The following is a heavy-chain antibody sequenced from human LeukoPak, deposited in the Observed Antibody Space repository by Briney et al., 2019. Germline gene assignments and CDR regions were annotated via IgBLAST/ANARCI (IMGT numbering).Heavy chain of an antibody. CDR3: ARVRGNSWSSALPDC. D-gene: IGHD2/OR15-2a*01. V-gene: IGHV3-72*01. J-gene: IGHJ4*02. CDR1: GFTFSDHY. Sequence: GGSLRLSCAASGFTFSDHYMDWVRQAPGKGLEWVGRIRNKANSYTTEYAASVKGRFIISRDDSRNSLFVQINSLKTEDTAVYYCARVRGNSWSSALPDCWGQGTLVTVSS. CDR2: IRNKANSYTT.